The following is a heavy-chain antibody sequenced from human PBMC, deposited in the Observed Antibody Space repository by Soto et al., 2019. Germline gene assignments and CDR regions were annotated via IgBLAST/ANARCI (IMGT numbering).Heavy chain of an antibody. CDR3: ARVHVVRGVHYWYFDL. J-gene: IGHJ2*01. CDR1: GGSISSGGYY. D-gene: IGHD3-10*01. Sequence: QVQLQESGPGLVKPSQTLSLTCTVSGGSISSGGYYWSWIRQHPGKGLEWIGYIYYSGSTYYNPSLQSRVTISVDTSKNHFSLKLSSVTAADTAVYYCARVHVVRGVHYWYFDLWGRGTLVTVSS. V-gene: IGHV4-31*03. CDR2: IYYSGST.